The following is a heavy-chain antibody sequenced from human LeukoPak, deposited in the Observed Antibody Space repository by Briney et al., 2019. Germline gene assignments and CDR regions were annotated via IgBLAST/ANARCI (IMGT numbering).Heavy chain of an antibody. J-gene: IGHJ5*02. CDR3: ARGSLGYCSGGSCYSARYWFDP. CDR1: GGSISSSSYY. CDR2: IYYSGST. Sequence: SETLSLTCTVSGGSISSSSYYWGWIRQPPGKGLEWIGSIYYSGSTYYNPSLKSRVTISVDTSKNQFSLKLSSVTAADTAVYYCARGSLGYCSGGSCYSARYWFDPWGQGTLVTVSS. D-gene: IGHD2-15*01. V-gene: IGHV4-39*07.